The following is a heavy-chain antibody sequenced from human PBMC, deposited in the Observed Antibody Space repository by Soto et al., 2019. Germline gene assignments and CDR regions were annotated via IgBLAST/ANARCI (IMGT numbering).Heavy chain of an antibody. CDR2: MSHRGGT. CDR1: GGSVSSGSYY. D-gene: IGHD1-1*01. CDR3: ARVERGTATTVVDAFDI. J-gene: IGHJ3*02. Sequence: QVQLQQWGAGLLKPSETLSLTCAVYGGSVSSGSYYWSWIRQPPGKGLEWIGEMSHRGGTHFNPSLKRRVTITVDTSKNQFSLKMSSVTAADTALYYCARVERGTATTVVDAFDIWGPGTMVTVSS. V-gene: IGHV4-34*01.